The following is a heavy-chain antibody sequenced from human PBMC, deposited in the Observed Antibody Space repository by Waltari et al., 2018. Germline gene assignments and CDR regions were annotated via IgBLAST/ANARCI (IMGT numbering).Heavy chain of an antibody. V-gene: IGHV3-30*18. CDR1: GFTLRRYG. CDR2: ISYDGSNK. J-gene: IGHJ6*02. CDR3: AKVVVAARYYYYGMDV. D-gene: IGHD2-15*01. Sequence: QVQLVESGGGVVKPGRSLRLSCAASGFTLRRYGMHWVRPAHGKGLEWVAVISYDGSNKYYADSVKGRFTISRDNSKNTLYLQMNSLRAEDTAVYYCAKVVVAARYYYYGMDVWGQGTTVTVSS.